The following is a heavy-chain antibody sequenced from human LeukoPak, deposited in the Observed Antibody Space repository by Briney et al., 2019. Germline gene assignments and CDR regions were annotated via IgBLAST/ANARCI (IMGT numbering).Heavy chain of an antibody. CDR1: EFTFSSYW. CDR2: IKQDGGEK. Sequence: GGSLRLSCAASEFTFSSYWMSWVRQAPGKGLEWVANIKQDGGEKYYLDSVKGRFTVSRDNARNSLYLQMNSLRAEDTAVYYCARVGARQVLEYWGQGTLVTVSS. V-gene: IGHV3-7*01. CDR3: ARVGARQVLEY. J-gene: IGHJ4*02. D-gene: IGHD4-17*01.